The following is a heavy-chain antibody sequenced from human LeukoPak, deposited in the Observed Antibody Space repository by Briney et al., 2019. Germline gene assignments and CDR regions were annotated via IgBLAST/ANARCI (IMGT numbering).Heavy chain of an antibody. CDR3: ARGPYHYDRSGFFDY. D-gene: IGHD3-22*01. J-gene: IGHJ4*02. CDR1: GFTISSTY. CDR2: IYSGGDT. Sequence: GGSLRLSCAASGFTISSTYMSWVRQAPGKGLECVSVIYSGGDTFYADSVKGRFTISRDNSKNTLYLQMNSLGAEDTAVYYCARGPYHYDRSGFFDYWGQGTLVTVSS. V-gene: IGHV3-53*01.